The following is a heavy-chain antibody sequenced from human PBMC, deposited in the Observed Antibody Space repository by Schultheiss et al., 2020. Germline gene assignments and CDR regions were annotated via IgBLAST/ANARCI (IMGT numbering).Heavy chain of an antibody. CDR1: GYSISSGYY. CDR2: IFHTGTT. Sequence: SETLSLTCTVSGYSISSGYYWGWIRQPPGKGLEWIGNIFHTGTTYYNPALKSRVTISIDTSKNQFSLKLSSVTAADTAVYYCARHSDFWSGHFDYWGQGTLVTVSS. CDR3: ARHSDFWSGHFDY. J-gene: IGHJ4*02. D-gene: IGHD3-3*01. V-gene: IGHV4-38-2*02.